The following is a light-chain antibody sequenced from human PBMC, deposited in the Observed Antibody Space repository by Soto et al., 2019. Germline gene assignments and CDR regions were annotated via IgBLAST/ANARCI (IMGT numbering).Light chain of an antibody. CDR2: GSF. V-gene: IGKV3-15*01. Sequence: EILLTQSPCTLSLSPGERATLSCRASQSVSSSYLAWYQQKPGQAPRLLIVGSFARATGIPASFSGSGSGSEFTLTISGLQYEDFAVYYCQQYNDRHPITFGQGTRLEIK. CDR3: QQYNDRHPIT. J-gene: IGKJ5*01. CDR1: QSVSSSY.